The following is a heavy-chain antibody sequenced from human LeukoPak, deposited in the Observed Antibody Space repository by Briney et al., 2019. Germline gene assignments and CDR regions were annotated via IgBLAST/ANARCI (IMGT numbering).Heavy chain of an antibody. J-gene: IGHJ4*02. CDR2: TYYRAQWFL. V-gene: IGHV6-1*01. Sequence: SQTLSLTCAISGDSVSSDSAAWNWIRQSPSRGLEWLGRTYYRAQWFLDYAVSVKTRITIKSDTSRNQFSLELNSVTPEDTGVYYCAGGSGYYDTASFSFVDNWGQGTLVTVSS. D-gene: IGHD3-22*01. CDR1: GDSVSSDSAA. CDR3: AGGSGYYDTASFSFVDN.